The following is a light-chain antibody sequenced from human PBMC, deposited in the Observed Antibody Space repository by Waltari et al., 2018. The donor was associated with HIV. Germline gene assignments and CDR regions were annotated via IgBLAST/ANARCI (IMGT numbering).Light chain of an antibody. Sequence: SYVLTQPPSVSVAPGQTATMTCGGDNIGAKSVHWYQQKPGQAPVLVVYDDGDRPSEIHEGFSGSNSGNTATLTIRRVEAGDEADYYCQVWDSSSDHVVFGGGTKVTVL. CDR3: QVWDSSSDHVV. J-gene: IGLJ2*01. CDR2: DDG. V-gene: IGLV3-21*02. CDR1: NIGAKS.